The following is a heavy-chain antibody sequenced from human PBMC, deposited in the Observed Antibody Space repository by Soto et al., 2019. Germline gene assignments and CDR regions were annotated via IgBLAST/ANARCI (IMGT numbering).Heavy chain of an antibody. J-gene: IGHJ3*01. CDR3: ARFYGNAFDV. CDR1: GGSITTSSYN. D-gene: IGHD3-10*01. CDR2: IYYDGST. V-gene: IGHV4-39*02. Sequence: QLQLQESGPGLVKPSETLSLTCSVSGGSITTSSYNWDWIRQPPGKGLEWIWTIYYDGSTSYNPSLNSQVTISVDTSNNLFALKVTSVTAADTAVYYCARFYGNAFDVWGRGTVVTVSS.